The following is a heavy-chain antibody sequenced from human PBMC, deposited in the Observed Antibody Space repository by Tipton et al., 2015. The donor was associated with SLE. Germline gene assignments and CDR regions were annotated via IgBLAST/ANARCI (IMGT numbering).Heavy chain of an antibody. CDR1: GGSFSGYY. Sequence: GLVKPSETLSLSCAVYGGSFSGYYWSWIRQPPGKGLEWIGYIYYSGSTNYNPSLKSRVTISVDTSKNQFSLKLSSVTAADTAVYYCARGLSMVRGVKDYWGQGTLVTVSS. V-gene: IGHV4-59*12. D-gene: IGHD3-10*01. CDR3: ARGLSMVRGVKDY. CDR2: IYYSGST. J-gene: IGHJ4*02.